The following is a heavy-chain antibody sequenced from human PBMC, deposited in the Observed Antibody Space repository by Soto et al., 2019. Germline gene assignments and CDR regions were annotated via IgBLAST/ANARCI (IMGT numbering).Heavy chain of an antibody. CDR3: ARDSRRKYSSAWPPTDYYYYYGMDV. CDR2: IKQDGSEK. Sequence: GGSLRLSCSASGFTFSSYWMSWVRQAPGKGLEWVANIKQDGSEKYYVDSVKGRFTISRDNAKNSLYLQMNSLSAEDTAVYYSARDSRRKYSSAWPPTDYYYYYGMDVWGQGTTVTVSS. V-gene: IGHV3-7*05. J-gene: IGHJ6*02. D-gene: IGHD6-19*01. CDR1: GFTFSSYW.